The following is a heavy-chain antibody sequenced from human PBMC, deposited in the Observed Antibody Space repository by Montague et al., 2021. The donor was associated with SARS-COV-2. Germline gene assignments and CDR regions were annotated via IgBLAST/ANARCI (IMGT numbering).Heavy chain of an antibody. V-gene: IGHV4-59*02. CDR3: ARENTVTTFGGPYYIAS. J-gene: IGHJ4*02. D-gene: IGHD4-17*01. CDR1: GSSVRSYY. CDR2: IYDSGST. Sequence: SETLSLTCIVPGSSVRSYYWSWIRQPPGKGLEWIGYIYDSGSTNYNPSLKSRVTISVDTSKNQFSLKLSSVTAADTAVYYCARENTVTTFGGPYYIASWGQGTLVTVSA.